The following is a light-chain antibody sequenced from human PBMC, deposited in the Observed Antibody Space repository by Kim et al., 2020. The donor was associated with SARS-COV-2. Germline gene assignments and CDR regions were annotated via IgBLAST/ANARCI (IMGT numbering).Light chain of an antibody. V-gene: IGLV3-1*01. CDR1: KLGDKY. CDR3: QAWDSSTLYV. CDR2: QDS. J-gene: IGLJ1*01. Sequence: VSPRQTASITCSGDKLGDKYACWYQQKPGQSPVLVIYQDSKRPSGIPERFSGSNSGNTATLTIGGTQAMDEADYYCQAWDSSTLYVFGTGTKVTVL.